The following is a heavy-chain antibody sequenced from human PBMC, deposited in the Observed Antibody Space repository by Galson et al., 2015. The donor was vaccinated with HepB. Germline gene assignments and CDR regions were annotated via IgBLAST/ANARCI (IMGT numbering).Heavy chain of an antibody. CDR1: GYIFVSYG. D-gene: IGHD1-1*01. CDR2: ISAYNGNT. Sequence: SVKVSCKASGYIFVSYGISWVRQAPGQGLEWMAWISAYNGNTYYAQKLQDRITMTTDTSTSTAYMELRSLKSDGTAVYYCARDRPNWSYYYYGMDVWGQGTTVTVSS. CDR3: ARDRPNWSYYYYGMDV. J-gene: IGHJ6*02. V-gene: IGHV1-18*01.